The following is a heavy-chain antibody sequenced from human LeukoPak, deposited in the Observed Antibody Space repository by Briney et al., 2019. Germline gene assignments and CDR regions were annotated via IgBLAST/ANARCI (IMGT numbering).Heavy chain of an antibody. CDR3: TRTGLRGVTGDYHALDV. CDR2: ILGSGDT. D-gene: IGHD2-21*02. Sequence: GGSLRLSCAGNGFAFSGYDMHGVRQVTGKGLEWVSTILGSGDTFYADSVKGRFTISRTNAESSLYLQMSSLRAGDTAVYYCTRTGLRGVTGDYHALDVWGQGTTVTVSS. J-gene: IGHJ6*02. V-gene: IGHV3-13*01. CDR1: GFAFSGYD.